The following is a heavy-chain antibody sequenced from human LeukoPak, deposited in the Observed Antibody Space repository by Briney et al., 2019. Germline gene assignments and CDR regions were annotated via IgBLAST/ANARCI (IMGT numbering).Heavy chain of an antibody. CDR1: GFTFSSYG. CDR3: AKDGGSHAYVKTNWFDP. D-gene: IGHD2-15*01. CDR2: ISGSGGST. J-gene: IGHJ5*02. Sequence: GGSLRLSCAASGFTFSSYGMSWVRQAPGKGLEWVSAISGSGGSTYYADSVKGRFTISRDNSKNTLYLQMNSLRAEDTAVYYCAKDGGSHAYVKTNWFDPWGQGTLVTVSS. V-gene: IGHV3-23*01.